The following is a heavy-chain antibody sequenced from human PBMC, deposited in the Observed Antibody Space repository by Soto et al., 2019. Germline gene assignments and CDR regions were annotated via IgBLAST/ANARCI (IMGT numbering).Heavy chain of an antibody. Sequence: GASVKVSCKASGGTFSSYAISWVRQAPGQGLEWMGGIIPIFGTANYAQKFQGRVTITADESTSTAYMELSSLRSEDTAVYYCARALGPYYDSSGYSAFDIWGQGTMVTVSS. CDR3: ARALGPYYDSSGYSAFDI. D-gene: IGHD3-22*01. CDR2: IIPIFGTA. V-gene: IGHV1-69*13. J-gene: IGHJ3*02. CDR1: GGTFSSYA.